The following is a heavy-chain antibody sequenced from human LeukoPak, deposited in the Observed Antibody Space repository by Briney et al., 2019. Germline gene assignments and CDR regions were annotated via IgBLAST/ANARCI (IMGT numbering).Heavy chain of an antibody. CDR1: GYTFTSYA. Sequence: ASVKVSCKASGYTFTSYAINWVRQAPGQGLEWMGWINTNTGNPTYAQGFTGRFVFPLDTSVSTAYLQISSLKAEDTAVYYCARSHSDWYVNTAGHWGQGTLVTVSS. D-gene: IGHD6-19*01. J-gene: IGHJ4*02. CDR3: ARSHSDWYVNTAGH. V-gene: IGHV7-4-1*02. CDR2: INTNTGNP.